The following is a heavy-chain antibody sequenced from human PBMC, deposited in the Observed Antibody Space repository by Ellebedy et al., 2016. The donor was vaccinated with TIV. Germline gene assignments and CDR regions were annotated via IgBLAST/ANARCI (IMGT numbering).Heavy chain of an antibody. J-gene: IGHJ4*02. CDR1: AASINSSHW. CDR2: IFHLGTT. CDR3: SRTALQTAVLDF. V-gene: IGHV4-4*02. Sequence: MPSETLSLTCAISAASINSSHWWSWVRQTPGKGLEWIGEIFHLGTTNYSPSIKSRVTLSLDKSKNQFSLKLTSVSAADTAVYYCSRTALQTAVLDFWGQGTLVTVSS. D-gene: IGHD2-8*01.